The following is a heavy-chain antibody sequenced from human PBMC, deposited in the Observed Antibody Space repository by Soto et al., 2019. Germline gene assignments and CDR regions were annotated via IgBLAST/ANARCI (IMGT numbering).Heavy chain of an antibody. V-gene: IGHV4-59*01. Sequence: SETLSLTCTVSGGSISSYYWSWIRQPPGKGLEWIGYIYYSGSTNYNPSLNSRAPIAVDTSKNQFSLKLSSVTAADTAVYYCARAGNTIFGVVIIADWFDPWGQGTLVTVAS. CDR2: IYYSGST. CDR1: GGSISSYY. D-gene: IGHD3-3*01. J-gene: IGHJ5*02. CDR3: ARAGNTIFGVVIIADWFDP.